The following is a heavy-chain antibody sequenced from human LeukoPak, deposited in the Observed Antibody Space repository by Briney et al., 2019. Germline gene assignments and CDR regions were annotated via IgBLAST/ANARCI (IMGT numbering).Heavy chain of an antibody. CDR2: ISGSGGST. V-gene: IGHV3-23*01. D-gene: IGHD3-22*01. CDR3: AKSHDSSGSDY. Sequence: ETLSLTCTVSGGSISSYYWSWIRQPPGKGLEWVSAISGSGGSTYYADSVKGRFTISRDNSKNTLYIKMNSLRAEDTAVYYCAKSHDSSGSDYWGQGTLVTVSS. J-gene: IGHJ4*02. CDR1: GGSISSYY.